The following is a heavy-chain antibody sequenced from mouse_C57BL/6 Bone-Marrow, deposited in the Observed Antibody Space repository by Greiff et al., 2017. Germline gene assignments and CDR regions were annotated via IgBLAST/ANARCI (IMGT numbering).Heavy chain of an antibody. D-gene: IGHD1-1*01. CDR2: IYPRSGNT. V-gene: IGHV1-81*01. CDR1: GYTFTSYG. J-gene: IGHJ3*01. Sequence: QVHVKQSGAELARPGASVKLSCKASGYTFTSYGISWVKQRTGQGLEWIGEIYPRSGNTYYNEKFKGKATLTADKSSSTAYMELRSLTSEDSAVYFCARRATVVATRAWFAYGGQGTLVTVSA. CDR3: ARRATVVATRAWFAY.